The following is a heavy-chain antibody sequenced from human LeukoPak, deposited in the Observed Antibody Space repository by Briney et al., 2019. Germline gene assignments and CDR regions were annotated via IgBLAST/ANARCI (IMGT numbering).Heavy chain of an antibody. CDR2: IYPGDSDT. V-gene: IGHV5-51*01. J-gene: IGHJ4*01. Sequence: ESLKISCKGSGYSFTSYWIGWVRQMPGKGLEWMGIIYPGDSDTRYSPSFQGQVTISAAKSISTAYLQWSSLTASDTAMYYCARHSLTGTTYGAPLDYWGPGTPVTVSP. CDR1: GYSFTSYW. D-gene: IGHD1-7*01. CDR3: ARHSLTGTTYGAPLDY.